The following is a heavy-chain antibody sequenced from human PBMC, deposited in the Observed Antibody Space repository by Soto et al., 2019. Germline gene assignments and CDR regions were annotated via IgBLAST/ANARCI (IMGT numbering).Heavy chain of an antibody. V-gene: IGHV4-34*01. Sequence: QVQLQQWGAGLLKPSETLSLTCAVYGGSFSGYYWSWIRRPPGKGLEWIGEINHSGSTNYNPSLKSRVTISVDTSKNQFSLKLSSVTAADTAVYYCARDAVGATTGWFDPWGQGTLVTVSS. CDR1: GGSFSGYY. CDR2: INHSGST. J-gene: IGHJ5*02. CDR3: ARDAVGATTGWFDP. D-gene: IGHD1-26*01.